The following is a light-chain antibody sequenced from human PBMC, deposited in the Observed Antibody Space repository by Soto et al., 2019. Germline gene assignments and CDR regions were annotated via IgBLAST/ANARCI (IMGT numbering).Light chain of an antibody. CDR2: EVS. CDR3: SSYTSSSTRV. J-gene: IGLJ1*01. Sequence: QSVLPQPASVSGSPVQSITISCTGTSSDVGAYDYVSWYQQHPDKAPKLMIYEVSNRPSGVSNRFSGSKSVNTATLTISGLQAEDEADYYCSSYTSSSTRVFGTGTKVTVL. V-gene: IGLV2-14*03. CDR1: SSDVGAYDY.